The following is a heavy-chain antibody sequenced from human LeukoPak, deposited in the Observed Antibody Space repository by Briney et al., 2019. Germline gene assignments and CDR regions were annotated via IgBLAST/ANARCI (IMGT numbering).Heavy chain of an antibody. J-gene: IGHJ4*02. D-gene: IGHD4-23*01. V-gene: IGHV4-34*01. CDR3: ARVSRGNSVGGDY. CDR1: GGSFSGYY. Sequence: SETLSLTCAVYGGSFSGYYWSWIRQPPGKGLEWIGEINHSGSTNYNPSLKSRVTISIDTSKNQFSLKLSSVTAADTAMYYCARVSRGNSVGGDYWGQGTLVTVSS. CDR2: INHSGST.